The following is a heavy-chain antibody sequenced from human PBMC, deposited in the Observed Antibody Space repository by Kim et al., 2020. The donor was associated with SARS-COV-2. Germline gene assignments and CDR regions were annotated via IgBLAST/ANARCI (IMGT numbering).Heavy chain of an antibody. J-gene: IGHJ6*02. Sequence: GGSLRLSCIASGFTFNDHAMHWVRQAPGKGMEWVSGIMWNSDGIGYADSVKGRFTTSIDNAKNSLYLQTNSLRPEDTALYYCTKDVLAGGADVWGQGTAV. CDR1: GFTFNDHA. CDR2: IMWNSDGI. CDR3: TKDVLAGGADV. V-gene: IGHV3-9*01. D-gene: IGHD3-3*02.